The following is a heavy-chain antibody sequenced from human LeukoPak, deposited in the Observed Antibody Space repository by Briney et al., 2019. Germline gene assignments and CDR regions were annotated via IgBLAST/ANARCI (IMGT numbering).Heavy chain of an antibody. V-gene: IGHV4-59*08. D-gene: IGHD3-3*02. Sequence: SETPSLTCTVSGGSVSNYYWSWIRQPPGKGLEWIGYIYYSGSTNYNPSLKSRLTISVDTSKNHFSLKLSSVTAADTAVYYCARTSIFGVVRFDPWGQGTLVTVSS. J-gene: IGHJ5*02. CDR2: IYYSGST. CDR3: ARTSIFGVVRFDP. CDR1: GGSVSNYY.